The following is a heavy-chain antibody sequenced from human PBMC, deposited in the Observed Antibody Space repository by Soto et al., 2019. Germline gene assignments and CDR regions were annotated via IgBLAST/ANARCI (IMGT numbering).Heavy chain of an antibody. V-gene: IGHV4-39*01. CDR2: IYYSGST. J-gene: IGHJ4*02. CDR1: GGSISSSSYY. Sequence: QLQLQESGPGLVKPSETLSLTCTVSGGSISSSSYYWGWIRQPPGKGLEWIGSIYYSGSTYYNPSLKSRVTISVDTSKNQFSLKLSSVTAADTAVYYCASLRDGYNVDYWGQGTLVTVSS. D-gene: IGHD5-12*01. CDR3: ASLRDGYNVDY.